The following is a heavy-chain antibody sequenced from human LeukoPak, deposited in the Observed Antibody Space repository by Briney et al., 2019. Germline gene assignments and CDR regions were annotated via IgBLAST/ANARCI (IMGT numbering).Heavy chain of an antibody. CDR1: GGSISSSSYY. CDR3: ARGVGVYSNYPTYYYYYYMDV. J-gene: IGHJ6*03. Sequence: SETLSLTCTVSGGSISSSSYYWGWIRQPPGKGLEWIGSIYYSGSTNYNPSLKSRVTISVDTSKNQFSLKLSSVTAADTAVYYCARGVGVYSNYPTYYYYYYMDVWGKGTTVTVSS. D-gene: IGHD4-11*01. CDR2: IYYSGST. V-gene: IGHV4-39*07.